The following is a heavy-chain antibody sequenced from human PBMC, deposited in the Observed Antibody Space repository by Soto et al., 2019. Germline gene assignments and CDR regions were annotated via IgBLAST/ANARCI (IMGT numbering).Heavy chain of an antibody. D-gene: IGHD4-17*01. CDR3: ARDRPSSASGDYFVFDY. Sequence: SETLCLTCTVSGGSISSYYWSWIRQPPGKGLEWIGYIYYSGSTNYNPSLKSRVTISVDTSKNQFSLKLSSVTAADTAVYYCARDRPSSASGDYFVFDYWGQGTLVTVSS. CDR1: GGSISSYY. V-gene: IGHV4-59*01. CDR2: IYYSGST. J-gene: IGHJ4*02.